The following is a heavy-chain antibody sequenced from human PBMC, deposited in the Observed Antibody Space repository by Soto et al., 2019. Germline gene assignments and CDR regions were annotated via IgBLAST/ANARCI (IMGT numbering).Heavy chain of an antibody. V-gene: IGHV4-30-4*01. Sequence: QVQLQESGPGLVKPSQTLSLTCTVSGGSISSGDYYWSWIRQPPGKGLEWIGYIYYSGSTYYNPSLKSRLTISVDTSKNQFSLNLRSVTAADTAIYYCARTVMLPYCGGACPNAFDIWGQGTMVTVSS. J-gene: IGHJ3*02. CDR2: IYYSGST. CDR1: GGSISSGDYY. D-gene: IGHD2-21*02. CDR3: ARTVMLPYCGGACPNAFDI.